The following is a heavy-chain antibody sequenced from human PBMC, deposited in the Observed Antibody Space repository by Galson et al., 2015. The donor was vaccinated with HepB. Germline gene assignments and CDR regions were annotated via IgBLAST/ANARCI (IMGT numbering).Heavy chain of an antibody. CDR1: GGSFSGYY. D-gene: IGHD3-22*01. V-gene: IGHV4-34*01. Sequence: LSLTCAVYGGSFSGYYWSWIRQPPGKGLEWIGEINHSGSTNYNPSLKSRVTISVDTSKNQFSLKLSSVTAADTAVYYCARARNYYDSSGLPHYWGQGTLVTVSS. CDR3: ARARNYYDSSGLPHY. J-gene: IGHJ4*02. CDR2: INHSGST.